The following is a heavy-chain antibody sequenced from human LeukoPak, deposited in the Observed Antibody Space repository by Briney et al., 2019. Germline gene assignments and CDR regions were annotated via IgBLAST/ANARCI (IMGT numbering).Heavy chain of an antibody. CDR3: ANLPRGDY. D-gene: IGHD3-10*01. Sequence: GGSLRLSCAASGFTVSRNYMSWVRRAPGKGLEWVSVIYSGGNTYYADFVKGRFTISRDNSKNTLYLQINSLTAEDTAVYYCANLPRGDYWGLGTLVTVSS. J-gene: IGHJ4*02. V-gene: IGHV3-53*01. CDR1: GFTVSRNY. CDR2: IYSGGNT.